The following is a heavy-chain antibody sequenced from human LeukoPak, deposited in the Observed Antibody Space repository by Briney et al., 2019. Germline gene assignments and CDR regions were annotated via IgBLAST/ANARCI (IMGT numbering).Heavy chain of an antibody. J-gene: IGHJ4*02. V-gene: IGHV3-30*02. CDR3: AKDLGSSSSWFPPYFDY. Sequence: GSLRLSCAASGFTFSSYGMHWVRQAPGKGLEWVASIRYDGSNKYYADSVKGRFTISRDNSKNTLYLQMNSLRAEDTAVYYCAKDLGSSSSWFPPYFDYWGQGTLVTVSS. CDR1: GFTFSSYG. D-gene: IGHD6-13*01. CDR2: IRYDGSNK.